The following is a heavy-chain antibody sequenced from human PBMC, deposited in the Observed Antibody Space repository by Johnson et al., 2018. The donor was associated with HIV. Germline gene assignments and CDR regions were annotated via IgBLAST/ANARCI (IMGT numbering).Heavy chain of an antibody. CDR3: AKVKSWGLDAFDI. Sequence: HVQLVESGGGVVQPGGSLRLSCAASGFTFSSYAMHWVRQAPGKGLEWVAVISYDGSNKYYADSVKGRFTISRDNSKNTLYLQMNSLRAEDTAVYHCAKVKSWGLDAFDIWGQGTMVTVSS. V-gene: IGHV3-30*04. CDR2: ISYDGSNK. J-gene: IGHJ3*02. D-gene: IGHD7-27*01. CDR1: GFTFSSYA.